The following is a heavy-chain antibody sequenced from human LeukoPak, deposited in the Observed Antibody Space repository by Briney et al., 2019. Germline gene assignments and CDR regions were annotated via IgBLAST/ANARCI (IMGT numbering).Heavy chain of an antibody. CDR1: GFSFTSYW. D-gene: IGHD3-10*01. CDR2: IYPGDSDT. Sequence: GESLQISCKGSGFSFTSYWIGWVRQLPGKGLEWMGIIYPGDSDTRYSPSFQGQVTISADKSISTAYLQWSSLKASDTAMYYCARGLKRFGVGASTPNDYWGQGTLVTVSS. CDR3: ARGLKRFGVGASTPNDY. V-gene: IGHV5-51*01. J-gene: IGHJ4*02.